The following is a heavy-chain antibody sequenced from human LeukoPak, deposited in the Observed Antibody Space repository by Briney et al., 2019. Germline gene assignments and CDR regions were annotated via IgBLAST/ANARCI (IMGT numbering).Heavy chain of an antibody. CDR1: GYTFTNYD. Sequence: GASVKVSCKASGYTFTNYDIHWVRQATGQGLEWMGWMNPYSGNTGYAQNFQGRITITRNTSISTAYMELSSLRSEDTAVYYCARTQQLVLRSPLDPWGQGTLVTASS. D-gene: IGHD6-13*01. CDR3: ARTQQLVLRSPLDP. V-gene: IGHV1-8*03. J-gene: IGHJ5*02. CDR2: MNPYSGNT.